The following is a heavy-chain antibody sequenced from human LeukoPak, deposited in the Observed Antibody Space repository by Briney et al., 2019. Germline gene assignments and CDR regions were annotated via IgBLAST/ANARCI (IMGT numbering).Heavy chain of an antibody. D-gene: IGHD2-15*01. J-gene: IGHJ4*02. V-gene: IGHV1-69*10. CDR3: ARGYCSGGSCLMTTGLNY. Sequence: GASVKVSCKASGGTFSSYAISWVRQAPGQGLEWMGEIIPIFGIANYAQKFQGRVTITADKSTSTAYMELSSLRSEDTAVYYCARGYCSGGSCLMTTGLNYWGQGTLVTVSS. CDR1: GGTFSSYA. CDR2: IIPIFGIA.